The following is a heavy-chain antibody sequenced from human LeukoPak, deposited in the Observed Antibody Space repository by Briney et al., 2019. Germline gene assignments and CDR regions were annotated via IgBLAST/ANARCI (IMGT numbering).Heavy chain of an antibody. CDR1: GGSISSYY. CDR3: ARDLTPDAFDI. J-gene: IGHJ3*02. Sequence: SETLSLTCTVSGGSISSYYWSWIRQPPGKGLEWIGYIYYSGSTNYNPSLKSRVTISVDTSKNQFSLKLSSVTAADTAVYYCARDLTPDAFDIWGQGTMVTVSS. CDR2: IYYSGST. V-gene: IGHV4-59*01.